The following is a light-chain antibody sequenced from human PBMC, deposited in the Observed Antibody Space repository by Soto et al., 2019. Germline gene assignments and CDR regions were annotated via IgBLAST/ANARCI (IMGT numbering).Light chain of an antibody. V-gene: IGKV3-15*01. CDR1: LSVSTN. CDR3: QQYNNWYT. J-gene: IGKJ2*01. CDR2: GAS. Sequence: ETVMTQSPAILSVSPGERAILSCRASLSVSTNLAWYQQKPGQAPRLLIYGASTRATGIPARFSGSGSGTEFALTITSMQSEDFAVYYCQQYNNWYTFGHGNKLEIK.